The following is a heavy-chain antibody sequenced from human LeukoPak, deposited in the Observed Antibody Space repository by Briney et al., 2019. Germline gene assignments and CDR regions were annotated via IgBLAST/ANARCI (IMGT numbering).Heavy chain of an antibody. CDR1: GGTFSSYA. CDR3: ARGVLSGDILTGYCEDDDFDI. D-gene: IGHD3-9*01. Sequence: SVKVSYKASGGTFSSYAISWVRQSTGQGLEWMGRIIPILGIANYAQKFQGRVTITAAISTSTAYMELSSLISENTAVYYCARGVLSGDILTGYCEDDDFDIWGKGTMVTVSS. V-gene: IGHV1-69*04. CDR2: IIPILGIA. J-gene: IGHJ3*02.